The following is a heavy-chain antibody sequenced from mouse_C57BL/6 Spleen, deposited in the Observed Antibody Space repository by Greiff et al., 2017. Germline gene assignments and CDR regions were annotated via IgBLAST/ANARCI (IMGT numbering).Heavy chain of an antibody. D-gene: IGHD1-1*01. V-gene: IGHV1-72*01. CDR3: ARCPNRRSSDAMDY. J-gene: IGHJ4*01. CDR1: GYTFTSYW. CDR2: IDTNSGGT. Sequence: QVQLQQPGAELVKPGASVKLSCKASGYTFTSYWMHWVKQRPGRGLEWIGRIDTNSGGTKYNEKFKSKATLTVDKPSSTAYMQLSSLTSEDSAVYYCARCPNRRSSDAMDYWGQGTSVTVSS.